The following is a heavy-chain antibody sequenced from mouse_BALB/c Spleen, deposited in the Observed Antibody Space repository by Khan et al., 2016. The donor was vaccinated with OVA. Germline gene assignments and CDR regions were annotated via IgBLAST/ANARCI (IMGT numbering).Heavy chain of an antibody. CDR2: IYWDDDK. CDR1: GFSLSTSGMG. Sequence: QVTLKVCGPGILQPSQTLSLTCSFSGFSLSTSGMGVSWIRQPSGKGLEWLAHIYWDDDKRYNPSLKSRLTISKDTSSNQVFLKITSVDTADTATYYCARRANEYGKAYAMDYWGQGTSVTVSS. V-gene: IGHV8-12*01. CDR3: ARRANEYGKAYAMDY. D-gene: IGHD2-10*02. J-gene: IGHJ4*01.